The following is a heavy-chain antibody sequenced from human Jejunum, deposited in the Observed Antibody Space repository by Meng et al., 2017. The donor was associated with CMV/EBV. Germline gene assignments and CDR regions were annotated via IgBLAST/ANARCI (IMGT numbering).Heavy chain of an antibody. J-gene: IGHJ6*02. CDR2: IYYSGST. Sequence: SISSYYWSWIRQPPGKGLEWIGYIYYSGSTNYNPSLKSRVTISVDTSKNQFSLKLSSVTAADTAVYYCARDHSNYKDYYYYGMDAWGQGTTVTVSS. CDR3: ARDHSNYKDYYYYGMDA. D-gene: IGHD4-11*01. V-gene: IGHV4-59*01. CDR1: SISSYY.